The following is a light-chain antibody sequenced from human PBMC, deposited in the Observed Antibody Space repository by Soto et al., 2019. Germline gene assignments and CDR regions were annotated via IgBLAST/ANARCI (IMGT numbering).Light chain of an antibody. CDR2: GVS. CDR3: QQLDSYPIT. CDR1: QDIKSY. Sequence: DIQLTQSPSFLSASVGDRVTITCRASQDIKSYLAWYQQKPGKAPKLLIYGVSSLQSGVPSRFSGSGSGTEFTLTISSLQPEDFATYYCQQLDSYPITFGQGTRLEIK. J-gene: IGKJ5*01. V-gene: IGKV1-9*01.